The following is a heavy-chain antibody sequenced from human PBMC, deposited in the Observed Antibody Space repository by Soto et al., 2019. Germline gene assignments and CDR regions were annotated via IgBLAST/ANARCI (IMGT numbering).Heavy chain of an antibody. CDR2: INHSGST. J-gene: IGHJ4*02. V-gene: IGHV4-34*01. CDR3: ARLLYSTVTTSSPFDY. CDR1: GGSFSGYY. Sequence: TSETLSLTCAVYGGSFSGYYWSWIRQPPGKGLEWIGEINHSGSTNYNPSLKSRVTISVDTSKNQFSLKLSSVTAADTAVYYCARLLYSTVTTSSPFDYWGQGTLVTVS. D-gene: IGHD4-4*01.